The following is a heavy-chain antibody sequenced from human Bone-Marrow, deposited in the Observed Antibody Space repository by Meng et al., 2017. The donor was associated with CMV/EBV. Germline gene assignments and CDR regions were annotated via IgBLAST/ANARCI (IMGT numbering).Heavy chain of an antibody. Sequence: GESLKISCAASGFTFSSYSMNWVRQAPGKGLEWVSSISSSSSYIYYADSVKGRFTISRDNAKNSLYLQMNSLRAEDTAVYYCARADSSSMFYYYYGMDVWGQGTRVTVSS. D-gene: IGHD6-6*01. CDR3: ARADSSSMFYYYYGMDV. CDR1: GFTFSSYS. CDR2: ISSSSSYI. J-gene: IGHJ6*02. V-gene: IGHV3-21*01.